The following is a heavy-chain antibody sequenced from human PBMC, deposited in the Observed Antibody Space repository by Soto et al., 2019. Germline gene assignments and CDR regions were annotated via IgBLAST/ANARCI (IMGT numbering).Heavy chain of an antibody. Sequence: MGGVGPGPGKGPDWVSAISGSGGSTYSADSVKGRFTISRDNSKNTLYLQMSSLRAEDTAVYYCARGFSAGKDSPLDFWGQGSLVTVSS. V-gene: IGHV3-23*01. CDR2: ISGSGGST. CDR3: ARGFSAGKDSPLDF. D-gene: IGHD6-13*01. J-gene: IGHJ4*02.